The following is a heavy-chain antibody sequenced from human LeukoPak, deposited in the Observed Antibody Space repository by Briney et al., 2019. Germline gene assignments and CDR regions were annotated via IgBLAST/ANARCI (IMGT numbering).Heavy chain of an antibody. CDR1: GFTFSNYG. CDR2: ISYDGSNK. Sequence: GRSLRLSCAASGFTFSNYGMHWVRQAPGKGLEWVAAISYDGSNKYYADSVKGRFTISRDNSKNTLYLQMNSLRAEDTAVYYCAIDIGGSNDYWGQGTLVTVSS. J-gene: IGHJ4*02. CDR3: AIDIGGSNDY. V-gene: IGHV3-30*03. D-gene: IGHD3-16*01.